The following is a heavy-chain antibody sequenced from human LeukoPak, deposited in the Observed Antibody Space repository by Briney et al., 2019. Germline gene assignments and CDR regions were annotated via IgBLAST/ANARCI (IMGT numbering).Heavy chain of an antibody. J-gene: IGHJ4*02. V-gene: IGHV4-4*07. CDR2: IFTSGST. Sequence: PSETLSLTCTVSGGSISSSYWTWIRQPAGKGLEWIGRIFTSGSTKYNPSLKSRVTMSVDTSQNQFSLQLSSVTAADTAVYFCARESSGWFFDYWGQGTLVTVSS. CDR3: ARESSGWFFDY. D-gene: IGHD6-19*01. CDR1: GGSISSSY.